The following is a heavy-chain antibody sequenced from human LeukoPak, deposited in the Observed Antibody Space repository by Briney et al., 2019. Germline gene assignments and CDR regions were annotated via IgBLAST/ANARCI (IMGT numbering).Heavy chain of an antibody. D-gene: IGHD2-15*01. CDR3: ARAYCCGGFCYSGFDF. CDR1: GFTFSTYV. J-gene: IGHJ4*02. Sequence: GGSLRLSCAASGFTFSTYVMNWVRQAPGKGLEWVSYISSSTSTIYYADSVKGRFTISRDNAKNSLYLQMNSLRDEDTSVYYCARAYCCGGFCYSGFDFWGQGTLVTVSS. V-gene: IGHV3-48*02. CDR2: ISSSTSTI.